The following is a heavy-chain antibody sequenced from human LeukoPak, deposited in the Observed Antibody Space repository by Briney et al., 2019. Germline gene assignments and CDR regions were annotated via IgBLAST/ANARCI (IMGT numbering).Heavy chain of an antibody. CDR1: GGTFSSYA. J-gene: IGHJ6*02. Sequence: GASVKVSCKASGGTFSSYAINWVRQAPGQGLEWMGRIIPILGIANYAQKFQGRVTITADKSTSTAYMELSSLRSEDTAVYYCASGYTTYYYGMDVWGQGTTVTVSS. CDR2: IIPILGIA. CDR3: ASGYTTYYYGMDV. V-gene: IGHV1-69*04. D-gene: IGHD6-13*01.